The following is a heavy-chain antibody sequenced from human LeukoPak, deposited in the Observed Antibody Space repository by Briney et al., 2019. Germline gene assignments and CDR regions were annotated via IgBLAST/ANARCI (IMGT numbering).Heavy chain of an antibody. Sequence: PGGSLRLSCAASGFTFSSYEMNWVRQAPGKGLEWVSYISSSGSTIYYADSVKGRFTISRDNAKNSLYLQMNSLRAEDTAVYYCARAKDCSSTSCYLGLYYYYYGMDVWGQGTTVTVSS. V-gene: IGHV3-48*03. J-gene: IGHJ6*02. D-gene: IGHD2-2*01. CDR3: ARAKDCSSTSCYLGLYYYYYGMDV. CDR1: GFTFSSYE. CDR2: ISSSGSTI.